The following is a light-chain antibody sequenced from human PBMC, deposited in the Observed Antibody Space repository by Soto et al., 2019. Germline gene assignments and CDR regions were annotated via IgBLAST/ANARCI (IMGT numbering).Light chain of an antibody. CDR1: QSVSSY. Sequence: EIVLTQSPATLSLSPGDRATLSCRASQSVSSYLAWYQQKPGQAPRLLIYDASNRATGLPARFSGSGSGTDFTLTITTLEPEDFAVYYCQQRSNWPSTFCGGTKVEIK. CDR2: DAS. J-gene: IGKJ4*01. CDR3: QQRSNWPST. V-gene: IGKV3-11*01.